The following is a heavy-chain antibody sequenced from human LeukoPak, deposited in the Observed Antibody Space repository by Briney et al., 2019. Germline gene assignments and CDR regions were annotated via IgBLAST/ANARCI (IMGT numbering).Heavy chain of an antibody. Sequence: PGGFLRLSCATSGFTFSSFAMTWVRQAPGKGLEWVSAISGSGGSTYYADSVEGRFTISRDNSKNTLYLQMSSLRAEDTAVYYCAKRTSGFCSSTSCYGHDFWGQGTLITVSS. J-gene: IGHJ4*02. D-gene: IGHD2-2*03. V-gene: IGHV3-23*01. CDR3: AKRTSGFCSSTSCYGHDF. CDR1: GFTFSSFA. CDR2: ISGSGGST.